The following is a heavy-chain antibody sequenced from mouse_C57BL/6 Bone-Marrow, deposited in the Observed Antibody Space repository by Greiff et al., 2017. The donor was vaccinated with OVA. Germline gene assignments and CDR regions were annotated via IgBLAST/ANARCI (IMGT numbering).Heavy chain of an antibody. CDR2: IDPSDSET. D-gene: IGHD4-1*01. CDR3: ARDRNWDFDY. J-gene: IGHJ2*01. Sequence: QVQLKQPGAELVRPGSSVKLSCKASGYTFTSYWMHWVKQRPIQGLEWIGNIDPSDSETHYNQKFKDKATLTVDKSSSTAYMQLSSLTSEDSAVYYCARDRNWDFDYWGQGTTLTVSS. CDR1: GYTFTSYW. V-gene: IGHV1-52*01.